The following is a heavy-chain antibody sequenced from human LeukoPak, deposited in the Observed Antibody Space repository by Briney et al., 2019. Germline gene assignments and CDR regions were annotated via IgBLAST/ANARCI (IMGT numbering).Heavy chain of an antibody. J-gene: IGHJ6*02. CDR1: GFTFRNAW. D-gene: IGHD3-10*01. CDR3: TTGPFDYYGSASYLANGMDV. CDR2: IKNKTDGGTT. Sequence: KTGGSLRLSCAASGFTFRNAWMSWVRQAPGKGPEWVGRIKNKTDGGTTDYTAPVKGRFTISRDDSKNTLYLQMNSLKIEDTAVYYCTTGPFDYYGSASYLANGMDVWGQGTTVTVSS. V-gene: IGHV3-15*01.